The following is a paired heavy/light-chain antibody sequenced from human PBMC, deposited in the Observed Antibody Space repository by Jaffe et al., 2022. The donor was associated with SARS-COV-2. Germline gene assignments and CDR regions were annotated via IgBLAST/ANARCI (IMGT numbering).Light chain of an antibody. CDR1: QSVSSY. CDR2: DAS. J-gene: IGKJ1*01. CDR3: QQRSNWPPEWT. Sequence: EIVLTQSPATLSLSPGERATLSCRASQSVSSYLAWYQQKPGQAPRLLIYDASNRATGIPARFSGSGSGTDFTLTISSLEPEDFAVYYCQQRSNWPPEWTFGQGTKVEIK. V-gene: IGKV3-11*01.
Heavy chain of an antibody. CDR2: IIPIFGTA. D-gene: IGHD4-17*01. CDR3: ARVGDYGGNSGMGSAFDY. V-gene: IGHV1-69*01. CDR1: GGTFSSYA. J-gene: IGHJ4*02. Sequence: QVQLVQSGAEVKKPGSSVKVSCKASGGTFSSYAISWVRQAPGQGLEWMGGIIPIFGTANYAQKFQGRVTITADESTSTAYMELSSLRSEDTAVYYCARVGDYGGNSGMGSAFDYWGQGTLVTVSS.